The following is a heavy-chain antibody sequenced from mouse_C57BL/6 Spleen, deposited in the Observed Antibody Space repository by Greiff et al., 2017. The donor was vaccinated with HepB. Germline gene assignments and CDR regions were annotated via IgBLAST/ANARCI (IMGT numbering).Heavy chain of an antibody. D-gene: IGHD1-1*01. CDR1: GFTFSDFY. J-gene: IGHJ3*01. CDR3: ARALYGSFAY. CDR2: SRNKANDYTT. Sequence: EVKLVESGGGLVQSGRSLRLSCATSGFTFSDFYMEWVRQAPGKGLEWIAASRNKANDYTTEYSASVKGRFIVSRDTSQSILYLQMNALRAEDTAIYYCARALYGSFAYWGQGTLVTVSA. V-gene: IGHV7-1*01.